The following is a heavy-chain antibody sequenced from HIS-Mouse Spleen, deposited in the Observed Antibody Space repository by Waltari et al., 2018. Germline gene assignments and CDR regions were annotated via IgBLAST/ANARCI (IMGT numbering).Heavy chain of an antibody. CDR2: ISAYNGNT. CDR1: GYTFTSYG. J-gene: IGHJ2*01. V-gene: IGHV1-18*01. Sequence: QVQLVQSGAEVKKPGASVKVSCKASGYTFTSYGISWVRQAAGRGLEWMGWISAYNGNTNYAQKLQGRVTMTTDTSTSTAYMELRSLRSDDTAVYYCARDTRDCSGGSCYRGYFDLWGRGTLVTVSS. D-gene: IGHD2-15*01. CDR3: ARDTRDCSGGSCYRGYFDL.